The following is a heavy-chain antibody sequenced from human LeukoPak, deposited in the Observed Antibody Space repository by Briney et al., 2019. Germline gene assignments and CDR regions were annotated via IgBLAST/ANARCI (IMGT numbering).Heavy chain of an antibody. CDR2: INHSGST. V-gene: IGHV4-34*01. CDR3: ARVRNRNYFDY. CDR1: GGSFSGYY. Sequence: SETLSLTCAVYGGSFSGYYWSWIRQPPGKGLEWIGEINHSGSTNYNPSLKSRVTISVDTSKNQFSLKLSSVTTADTAVYYCARVRNRNYFDYWGQGTLVTVSS. D-gene: IGHD2/OR15-2a*01. J-gene: IGHJ4*02.